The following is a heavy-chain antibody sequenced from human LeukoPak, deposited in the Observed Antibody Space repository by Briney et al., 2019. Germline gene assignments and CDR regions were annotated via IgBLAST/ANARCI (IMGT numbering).Heavy chain of an antibody. CDR3: AKDLAPRGYSYGFDY. Sequence: PGGSLRLSCAASRFTFDEYGMSWVRHTAGKGLGWVSAISGSGGSTYYADSVKGRFTISRDNSKNTLYLQMNSLRAEDTAVYYCAKDLAPRGYSYGFDYWGQGTLVTVSS. D-gene: IGHD5-18*01. CDR2: ISGSGGST. V-gene: IGHV3-23*01. CDR1: RFTFDEYG. J-gene: IGHJ4*02.